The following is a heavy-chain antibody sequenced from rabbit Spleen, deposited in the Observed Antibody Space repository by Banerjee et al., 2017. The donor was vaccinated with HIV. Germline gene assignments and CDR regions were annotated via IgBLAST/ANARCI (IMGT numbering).Heavy chain of an antibody. J-gene: IGHJ4*01. CDR1: GFSFSSVYC. V-gene: IGHV1S45*01. CDR2: IGTGSSGST. CDR3: ARDSYVGGVGYGRTSL. Sequence: QQQLVESGGDLVKPGASPTLTCTASGFSFSSVYCMCWVRQAPGKGLEWIACIGTGSSGSTYYANWAKGRFTISKTSSTTVTLQMTSLTAADTATYFCARDSYVGGVGYGRTSLWGPGTLVHRL. D-gene: IGHD6-1*01.